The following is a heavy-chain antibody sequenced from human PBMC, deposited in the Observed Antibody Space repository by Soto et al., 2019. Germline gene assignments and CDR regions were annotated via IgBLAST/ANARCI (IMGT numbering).Heavy chain of an antibody. CDR2: ISWNSGSI. J-gene: IGHJ4*02. V-gene: IGHV3-9*01. CDR1: GFTFDDYA. CDR3: AKDIEGYCSSTSCYPYSY. D-gene: IGHD2-2*01. Sequence: GGSLRLSCTASGFTFDDYAMHWVRQAPGKGLEWVSGISWNSGSIGYADSVKGRFTISRDNAKNSLYLQMNSLRAEDTALYYCAKDIEGYCSSTSCYPYSYWGQGTLVTVSS.